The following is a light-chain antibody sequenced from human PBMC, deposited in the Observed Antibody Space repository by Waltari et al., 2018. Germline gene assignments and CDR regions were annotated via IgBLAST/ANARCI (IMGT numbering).Light chain of an antibody. CDR3: CSYAGIFTLYV. J-gene: IGLJ1*01. Sequence: QSALTHPRSVSGSPGQSVTISCTGTSSDVGGYNYVSWYQQHPGKAPKLMIYDDTKRPSGVPERFSGSKSGNTASLTISGLQAEDEADYYCCSYAGIFTLYVFGAGTKVTVL. CDR1: SSDVGGYNY. V-gene: IGLV2-11*01. CDR2: DDT.